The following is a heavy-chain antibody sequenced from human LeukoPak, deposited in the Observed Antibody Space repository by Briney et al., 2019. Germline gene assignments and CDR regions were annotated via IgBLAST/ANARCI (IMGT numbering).Heavy chain of an antibody. Sequence: GGSLRLSCAASGFTFSSYAMHWVRQAPGKGLEWVANIKPDGSEEYYVDSVTGRFTISRDNAKNSLFLQVNGLRAEDTAVYYCARDSGDRTVDYWGQGTLVTVSS. CDR3: ARDSGDRTVDY. J-gene: IGHJ4*02. V-gene: IGHV3-7*01. CDR1: GFTFSSYA. CDR2: IKPDGSEE. D-gene: IGHD3-10*01.